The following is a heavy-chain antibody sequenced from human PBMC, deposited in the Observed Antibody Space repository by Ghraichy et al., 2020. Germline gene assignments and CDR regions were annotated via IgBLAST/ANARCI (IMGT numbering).Heavy chain of an antibody. V-gene: IGHV3-74*01. D-gene: IGHD5-12*01. CDR2: INSDGSST. J-gene: IGHJ5*02. Sequence: GESLNISCAASGFTFSSYWMHWVRQAPGKGLVWVSRINSDGSSTSYADSVKGRFTISRDNAKNTLYLQMNSLRAEDTAVYYCARDQGRGYDCWFDPWGQGTLVTVSS. CDR3: ARDQGRGYDCWFDP. CDR1: GFTFSSYW.